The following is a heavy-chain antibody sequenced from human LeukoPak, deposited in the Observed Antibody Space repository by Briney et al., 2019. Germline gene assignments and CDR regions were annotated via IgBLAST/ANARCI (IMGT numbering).Heavy chain of an antibody. Sequence: GGSLRLSCAASGFTFSSYSMNWVRQAPGKGLEWVSSISSSSSYIYYADSVKGRFTISRDNAKNSLYLQTNSLRAEDTAVYYCARDLHGVAALYYYYGMDVWGQGTTVTVSS. D-gene: IGHD2-15*01. CDR3: ARDLHGVAALYYYYGMDV. CDR1: GFTFSSYS. V-gene: IGHV3-21*01. J-gene: IGHJ6*02. CDR2: ISSSSSYI.